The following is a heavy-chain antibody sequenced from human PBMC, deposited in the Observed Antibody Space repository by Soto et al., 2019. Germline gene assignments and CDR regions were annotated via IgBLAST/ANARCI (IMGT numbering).Heavy chain of an antibody. CDR2: IYWDDDE. CDR3: ALRPRGFSYHFDY. V-gene: IGHV2-5*02. Sequence: QITLKESGPTLVRPTQTLTLTCSFSGFSLTTRGVGVGWIRQPPGKALEWLALIYWDDDEGYSPSLKSRLTRSMVTSQTPVLLTLTNRDPVGSATCYCALRPRGFSYHFDYWAQGTLVTCSS. J-gene: IGHJ4*02. D-gene: IGHD5-18*01. CDR1: GFSLTTRGVG.